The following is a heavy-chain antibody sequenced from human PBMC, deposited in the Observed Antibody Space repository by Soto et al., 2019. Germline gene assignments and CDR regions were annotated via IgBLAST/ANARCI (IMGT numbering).Heavy chain of an antibody. V-gene: IGHV4-30-4*01. CDR3: ARGTWDGYNV. CDR1: GGSISSGDYY. J-gene: IGHJ4*02. CDR2: IYYSGST. Sequence: SETLSLTCTVSGGSISSGDYYWSWIRQPPGKGLEWIGYIYYSGSTYYNPSLKSRVTISVGTSKNQFSLKLSSVTAADTAVYYCARGTWDGYNVWGQGTLVTVSS. D-gene: IGHD5-12*01.